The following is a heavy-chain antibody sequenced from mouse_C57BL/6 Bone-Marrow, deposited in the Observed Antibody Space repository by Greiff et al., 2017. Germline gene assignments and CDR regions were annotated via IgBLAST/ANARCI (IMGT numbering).Heavy chain of an antibody. Sequence: VQLQQPGAELVKPGASVKVSCKASGYTFTSYWMHWVKQRPGQGLEWIGRIHPSDSDTNYNQKFKGKATLTGDKSSSTAYMQLSSLTSEDSAVYYCARSTTAYYAMDYWGQGTSVTVSS. J-gene: IGHJ4*01. CDR3: ARSTTAYYAMDY. CDR1: GYTFTSYW. CDR2: IHPSDSDT. V-gene: IGHV1-74*01. D-gene: IGHD6-1*01.